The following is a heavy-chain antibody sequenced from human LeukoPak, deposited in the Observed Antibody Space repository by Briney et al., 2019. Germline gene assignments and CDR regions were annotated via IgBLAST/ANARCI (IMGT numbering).Heavy chain of an antibody. CDR3: ARDYMTTVTTPDY. Sequence: GGSLRLSCAASGFNFDDYGMSWVRQAPGKGLEWVAFIRYDGSNKYYADSVKGRFTISRDNSKNTLYLQMNSLRAEDTAVYYCARDYMTTVTTPDYWGQGTLVTVSS. J-gene: IGHJ4*02. D-gene: IGHD4-17*01. CDR2: IRYDGSNK. V-gene: IGHV3-30*02. CDR1: GFNFDDYG.